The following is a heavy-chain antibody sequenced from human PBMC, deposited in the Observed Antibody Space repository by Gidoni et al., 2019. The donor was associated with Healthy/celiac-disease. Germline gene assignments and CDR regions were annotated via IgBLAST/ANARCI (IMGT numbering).Heavy chain of an antibody. V-gene: IGHV5-10-1*03. CDR3: ASLRGSTSWEGVYYYYMDV. J-gene: IGHJ6*03. CDR2: IDPSDSYT. D-gene: IGHD2-2*01. Sequence: EVQLVQSGAAVKKPGESLRISCKGSGYSFTSYWISWVRQMPGKGLEWMGRIDPSDSYTNYSPSFQGHVTISADKSISTAYLQWSSLKASDTAMYYCASLRGSTSWEGVYYYYMDVWGKGTTVTVSS. CDR1: GYSFTSYW.